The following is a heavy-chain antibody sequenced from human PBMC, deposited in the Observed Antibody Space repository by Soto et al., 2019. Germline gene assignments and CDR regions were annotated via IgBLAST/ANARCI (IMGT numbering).Heavy chain of an antibody. CDR2: ISSSSSYT. Sequence: GSLRLSCAASGFTFSDYYMSWIRQAPGKGLEWVSYISSSSSYTNYADSVKGRFTISRDNAKNSLYLQMNGLRAEDTAVYYCARILTGGTTRGSFFDYWGQGTLVTVSS. CDR1: GFTFSDYY. J-gene: IGHJ4*02. D-gene: IGHD1-7*01. V-gene: IGHV3-11*06. CDR3: ARILTGGTTRGSFFDY.